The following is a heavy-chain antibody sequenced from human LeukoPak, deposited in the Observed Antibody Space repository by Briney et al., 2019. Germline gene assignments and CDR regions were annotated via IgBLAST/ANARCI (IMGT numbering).Heavy chain of an antibody. J-gene: IGHJ4*02. CDR1: GFTFSSNG. V-gene: IGHV3-30*18. CDR3: AKWSLTTWGYFDY. CDR2: ILKDGSTT. D-gene: IGHD1-14*01. Sequence: QPGRSLRLSCVASGFTFSSNGMHWVRQAPGKGLEWVAVILKDGSTTYYVDSVKGRFTVSRDNSKNTLYLQMNSLRPEDTAVYYCAKWSLTTWGYFDYWGQGTLVTVSS.